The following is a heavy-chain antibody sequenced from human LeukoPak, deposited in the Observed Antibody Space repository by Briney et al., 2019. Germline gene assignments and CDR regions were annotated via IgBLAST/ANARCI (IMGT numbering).Heavy chain of an antibody. Sequence: PGGSLRLSCGGSRFIVSGSYMSWVRQAPGKGLEWVSIIGGRDDRTYYADSVKGRFTISRDNSKNTLYLQMNSLRGEDTAVYYCAKDPNPFYDFWSGYKWGQGTLVTVSS. V-gene: IGHV3-23*01. CDR2: IGGRDDRT. D-gene: IGHD3-3*01. J-gene: IGHJ4*02. CDR3: AKDPNPFYDFWSGYK. CDR1: RFIVSGSY.